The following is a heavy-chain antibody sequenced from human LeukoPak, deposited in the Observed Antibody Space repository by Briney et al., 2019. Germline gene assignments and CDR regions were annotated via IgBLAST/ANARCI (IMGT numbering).Heavy chain of an antibody. CDR3: AKCLGVRGVNYGMDV. CDR1: GFTFSSYA. J-gene: IGHJ6*02. Sequence: GGSLRLSCAASGFTFSSYAMSWVRQAPGKGLEWVSLISGDGGSTYYADSVKGRFTISRDNSKNSLYLQMNSLRTEDTALYYCAKCLGVRGVNYGMDVWGQGTTVTVSS. V-gene: IGHV3-43*02. D-gene: IGHD3-10*01. CDR2: ISGDGGST.